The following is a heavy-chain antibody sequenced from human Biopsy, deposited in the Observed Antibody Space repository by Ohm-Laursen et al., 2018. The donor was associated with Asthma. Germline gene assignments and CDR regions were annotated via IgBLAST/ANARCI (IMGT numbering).Heavy chain of an antibody. V-gene: IGHV3-7*01. CDR1: GFTFSSYC. Sequence: SLRLSCAASGFTFSSYCLSWVRQAPGKGLEWVANIKQDGSEKYYVDSVKGRFTISRDNAKNSLYLQMNSLRAEDTAVYYCARDSAEWELLRYYYYGMDVWGQGTTVTVSS. CDR2: IKQDGSEK. J-gene: IGHJ6*02. CDR3: ARDSAEWELLRYYYYGMDV. D-gene: IGHD1-26*01.